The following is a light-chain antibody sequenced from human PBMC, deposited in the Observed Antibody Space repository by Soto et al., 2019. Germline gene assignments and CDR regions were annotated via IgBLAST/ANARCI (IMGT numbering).Light chain of an antibody. CDR1: SSDVGGYNY. CDR2: DVS. CDR3: CSNAGSYTWV. Sequence: QSALTQPRSLSGSPGQSVTISCTGRSSDVGGYNYVSWYQHHPGKAPKLMIYDVSRRPSGVPDRFSGSKSGNTASLTISGLQAEDEADYYCCSNAGSYTWVFGGGTKLTVL. V-gene: IGLV2-11*01. J-gene: IGLJ2*01.